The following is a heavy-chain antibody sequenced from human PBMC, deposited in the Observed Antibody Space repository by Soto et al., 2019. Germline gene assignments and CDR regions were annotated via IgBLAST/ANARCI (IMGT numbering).Heavy chain of an antibody. Sequence: VQVVASGGGLVQPGRSLRLSCAVSGFRFEQYVMHWVRQAPGKGLECVSTVSPTGDTVAYAASVEGRFTVSRDNAKNSLYLQMNSLKGAETALYYCLKDAPNGSIDDWGQGTLVTVSS. CDR2: VSPTGDTV. CDR3: LKDAPNGSIDD. D-gene: IGHD3-10*01. J-gene: IGHJ4*02. CDR1: GFRFEQYV. V-gene: IGHV3-9*01.